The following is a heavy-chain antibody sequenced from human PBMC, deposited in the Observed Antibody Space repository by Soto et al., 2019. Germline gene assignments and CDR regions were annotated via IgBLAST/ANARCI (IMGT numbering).Heavy chain of an antibody. J-gene: IGHJ4*02. CDR3: ARKAYYASGGINLFDS. Sequence: ETLPLTCIVSGYCINSDDYWGWVPQPPVKGLEWIASIYHSVSTFYNPSLRSRVTISIDTSKNQFSLRLTAVTAADTAMYYCARKAYYASGGINLFDSWGQGTLVTVSS. D-gene: IGHD3-10*01. V-gene: IGHV4-38-2*02. CDR1: GYCINSDDY. CDR2: IYHSVST.